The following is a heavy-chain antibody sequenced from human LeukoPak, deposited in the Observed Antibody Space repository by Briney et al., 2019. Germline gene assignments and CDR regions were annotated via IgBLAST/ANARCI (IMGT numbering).Heavy chain of an antibody. V-gene: IGHV3-72*01. J-gene: IGHJ1*01. D-gene: IGHD3-3*02. Sequence: GGSLRLSCAASGFSVSDHFMDWVRQAPGKGLEWVGRTSNKAQSYTTYYAASVKGRFTISRDDSKNSLYLQMNSLKTEDTAVYYCATHYLSDWGQDTLVTVCS. CDR1: GFSVSDHF. CDR2: TSNKAQSYTT. CDR3: ATHYLSD.